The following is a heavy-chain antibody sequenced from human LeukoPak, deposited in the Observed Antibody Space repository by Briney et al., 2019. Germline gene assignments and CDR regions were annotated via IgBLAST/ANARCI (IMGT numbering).Heavy chain of an antibody. V-gene: IGHV3-21*01. CDR1: GFTFSSYG. Sequence: GGSLRLSCAASGFTFSSYGMSWVRQAPGKGLEWVSSITGSSSYIYCADSVKGRFTISRDNAKNSLYLQMNSLRAGDSAVYYCTRGNSGWYHNFDYWGQGTLVTVSS. CDR2: ITGSSSYI. CDR3: TRGNSGWYHNFDY. J-gene: IGHJ4*02. D-gene: IGHD6-19*01.